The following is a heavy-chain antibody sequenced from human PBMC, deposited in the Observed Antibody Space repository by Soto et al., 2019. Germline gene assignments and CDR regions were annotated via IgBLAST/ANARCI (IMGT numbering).Heavy chain of an antibody. J-gene: IGHJ3*02. CDR1: GYTFTNYY. D-gene: IGHD3-22*01. Sequence: ASVKVSCKASGYTFTNYYIHWVRQAPGQGLEWLGFINPSGGSTDYAQAFQGRVTITADESTTTGYMELSSLRSEDTAVYYGARVTPYYYDSSDQAPNDAFEIWGQGTMVTVSS. CDR3: ARVTPYYYDSSDQAPNDAFEI. CDR2: INPSGGST. V-gene: IGHV1-46*01.